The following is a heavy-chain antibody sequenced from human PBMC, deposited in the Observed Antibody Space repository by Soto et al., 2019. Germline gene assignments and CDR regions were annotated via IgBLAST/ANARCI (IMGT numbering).Heavy chain of an antibody. CDR3: AVGEYYYDSSGYYDY. CDR2: IIPIFGTA. J-gene: IGHJ4*02. CDR1: GGTFSSYA. V-gene: IGHV1-69*13. Sequence: ASVKVSCKASGGTFSSYAISWVRQAPGQGLEWMGGIIPIFGTANYAQKFQGRVTITADESTSTAYMELSSLRSEDTAVYYCAVGEYYYDSSGYYDYWGQGTLVTVSS. D-gene: IGHD3-22*01.